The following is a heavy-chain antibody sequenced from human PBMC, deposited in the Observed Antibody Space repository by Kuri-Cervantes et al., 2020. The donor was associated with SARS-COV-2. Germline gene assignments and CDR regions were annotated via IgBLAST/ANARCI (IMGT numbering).Heavy chain of an antibody. J-gene: IGHJ6*03. Sequence: GESLKISCAASGFTFSSYAMHWVRQAPGKGLEWVAVISYDGSNKYYADSVKGRFTISRDNSKNTLYLQMSSLRAEDTAVYYCARLGPMPITMVQGVIINYCMDVWGKGTTVTVSS. CDR3: ARLGPMPITMVQGVIINYCMDV. CDR2: ISYDGSNK. V-gene: IGHV3-30*15. D-gene: IGHD3-10*01. CDR1: GFTFSSYA.